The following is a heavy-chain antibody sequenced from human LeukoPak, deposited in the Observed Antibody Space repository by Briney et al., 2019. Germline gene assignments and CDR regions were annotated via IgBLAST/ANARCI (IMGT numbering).Heavy chain of an antibody. CDR2: IYHSGST. V-gene: IGHV4-38-2*02. J-gene: IGHJ4*02. Sequence: MPSETLSLTCTVSGYSISSGYYWGWIRQPPGKGLEWIGSIYHSGSTYYNPSLKSRVTISVDTSKNQFSLKLSSVTAADTAVYYCARDGRLPAFDYWGQGTLVTVSS. CDR3: ARDGRLPAFDY. D-gene: IGHD4-11*01. CDR1: GYSISSGYY.